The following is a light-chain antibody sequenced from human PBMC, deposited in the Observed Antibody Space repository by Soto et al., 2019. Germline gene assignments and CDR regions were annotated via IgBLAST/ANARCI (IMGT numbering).Light chain of an antibody. CDR3: SSYTTSSTLLYV. CDR2: DVS. J-gene: IGLJ1*01. V-gene: IGLV2-14*01. CDR1: SSDVGTYNY. Sequence: QSALTQPASVCGSPGQSITISCTGTSSDVGTYNYVSWYQQHPGKVPKLLIYDVSNRPSGVSNRFSGSKSGNTASLTISGLQAEDEADYYCSSYTTSSTLLYVFGTGTKVTVL.